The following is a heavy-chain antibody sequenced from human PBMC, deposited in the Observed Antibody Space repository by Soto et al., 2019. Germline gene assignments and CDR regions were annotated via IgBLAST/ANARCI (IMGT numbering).Heavy chain of an antibody. V-gene: IGHV1-2*02. J-gene: IGHJ4*02. CDR3: ARGRTIVSPGN. D-gene: IGHD2-21*01. CDR2: INPNSGGT. Sequence: ASVKVSCKASGYTFTCSQIHCVRQAPGQGLEWMGWINPNSGGTNYAQEFQGRVTMTSDTSITTAYMELIGLTSDDTAVHYCARGRTIVSPGNWGQGTLVTVSS. CDR1: GYTFTCSQ.